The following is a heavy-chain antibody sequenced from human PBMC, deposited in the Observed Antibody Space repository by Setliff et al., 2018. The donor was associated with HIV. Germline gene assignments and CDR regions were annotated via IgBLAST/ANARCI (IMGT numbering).Heavy chain of an antibody. CDR3: AKHSEGQWYRDYYYMDV. Sequence: PGGSLRLSCAASGFTFSTYGMSWVRPAPGKGLEWVSVISGSGGSTYYADSVKGRFTISRDNSKNTLYLQMNSLRAEDTAVYYCAKHSEGQWYRDYYYMDVWGKGTTVTVSS. D-gene: IGHD1-26*01. CDR1: GFTFSTYG. CDR2: ISGSGGST. V-gene: IGHV3-23*01. J-gene: IGHJ6*03.